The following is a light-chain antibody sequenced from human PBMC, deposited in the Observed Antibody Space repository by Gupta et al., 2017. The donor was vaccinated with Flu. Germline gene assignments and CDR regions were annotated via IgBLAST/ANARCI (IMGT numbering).Light chain of an antibody. CDR3: SSKGTSTIWV. CDR2: EVT. V-gene: IGLV2-14*01. Sequence: SALTQPASVSGPPGPSITISCTGTSSDVGGYNYVSWYQQHPGRAPKIMIYEVTNRPSGVSNRFSGSKSGNTATLTISGLQAEDEADYYCSSKGTSTIWVFGGGTKLTVL. CDR1: SSDVGGYNY. J-gene: IGLJ3*02.